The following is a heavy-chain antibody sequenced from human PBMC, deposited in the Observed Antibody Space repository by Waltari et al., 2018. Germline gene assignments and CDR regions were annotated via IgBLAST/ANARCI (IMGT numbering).Heavy chain of an antibody. D-gene: IGHD6-19*01. V-gene: IGHV4-30-4*08. CDR2: IDNSGST. Sequence: QVQLQESGPGLVKPSQTLSLTCSVSGGSVISGDYFWTWIRQPPGKGLEWIGYIDNSGSTHYNPSLSRRLSISGDPSTNQFSLKLNSVTAADTAVYYCGRMGVAVAGLFYYIVDVWGQGTTVTVSS. CDR1: GGSVISGDYF. CDR3: GRMGVAVAGLFYYIVDV. J-gene: IGHJ6*02.